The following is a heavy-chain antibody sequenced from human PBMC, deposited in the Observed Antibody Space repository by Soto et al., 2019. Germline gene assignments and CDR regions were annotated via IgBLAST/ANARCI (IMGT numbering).Heavy chain of an antibody. V-gene: IGHV3-73*02. D-gene: IGHD6-6*01. CDR1: GFTFSGSA. CDR3: TRPDFSSTSLDV. CDR2: IRSKANSYAT. Sequence: EVQLVESGGGLAQPGGSLKLSCAASGFTFSGSAMHWVRQASGKGLEWVGRIRSKANSYATAYAASVKGRFTISRDDSKKTAYLQMNSLKTEDTAVYYCTRPDFSSTSLDVWGQGTTVTVSS. J-gene: IGHJ6*02.